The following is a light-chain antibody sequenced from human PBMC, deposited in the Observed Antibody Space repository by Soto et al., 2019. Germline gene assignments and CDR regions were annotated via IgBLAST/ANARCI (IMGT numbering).Light chain of an antibody. CDR3: QQYNSYS. CDR1: QSISSW. CDR2: DAS. Sequence: DIQMPQSPSTLSASVGDRVTITCRASQSISSWLAWYQQKPGKAPNLLIYDASTLESGVPSRFSGSGFGTEFTLTISSLQPDDFATYYCQQYNSYSFGGGTKVDIK. J-gene: IGKJ4*01. V-gene: IGKV1-5*01.